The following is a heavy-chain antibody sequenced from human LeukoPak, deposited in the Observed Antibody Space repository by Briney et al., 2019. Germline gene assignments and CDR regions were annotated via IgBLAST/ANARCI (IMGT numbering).Heavy chain of an antibody. CDR3: ARGFRGPNFDY. CDR1: GGSFRDYH. Sequence: SETLSLTCAVYGGSFRDYHWSWIRQPPGKGLEWIGEINQSGSTKYNPSLKSRVTISVDKSKNQFSLKLSSVTAADTAVYYCARGFRGPNFDYWGQGTLVTVSS. D-gene: IGHD3-10*01. CDR2: INQSGST. V-gene: IGHV4-34*01. J-gene: IGHJ4*02.